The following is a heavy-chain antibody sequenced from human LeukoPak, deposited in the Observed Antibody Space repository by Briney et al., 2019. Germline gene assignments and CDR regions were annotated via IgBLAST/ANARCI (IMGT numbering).Heavy chain of an antibody. CDR2: LYYSGST. CDR3: ARSVYSTSVDS. D-gene: IGHD6-13*01. Sequence: SETLFLTCTVSGGSISSTSYYWGWIRQPPGKGLEWIGSLYYSGSTYCNPSLKSRVTISVDTSKNQLSLKLSSVTASDTAVYYCARSVYSTSVDSWGQGTLVTVSS. J-gene: IGHJ4*02. V-gene: IGHV4-39*01. CDR1: GGSISSTSYY.